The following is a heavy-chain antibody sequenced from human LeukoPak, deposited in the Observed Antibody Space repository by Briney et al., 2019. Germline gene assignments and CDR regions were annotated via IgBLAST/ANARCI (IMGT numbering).Heavy chain of an antibody. CDR2: IYYSGST. CDR1: GGSISSYY. J-gene: IGHJ4*02. D-gene: IGHD1-26*01. Sequence: PSETLSLTWAVSGGSISSYYCSWIRQPPGKGLEWIGYIYYSGSTNYNPSLKSRVTISVDTSKNQFSLKLGSVTAADTAVYYCARDAAYYGGRYLDYWGQGTLVTVSS. CDR3: ARDAAYYGGRYLDY. V-gene: IGHV4-59*01.